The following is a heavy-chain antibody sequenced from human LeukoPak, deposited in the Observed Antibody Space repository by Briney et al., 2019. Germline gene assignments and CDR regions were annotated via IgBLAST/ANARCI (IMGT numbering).Heavy chain of an antibody. CDR2: IYYSGST. Sequence: PSETLSLTCTVSGVSISSGGYYWSWIRQHPGKGLEWIGYIYYSGSTYYNPSLKSRVTISVDTSKNQFSLKLSSVTAADTAVYYCAGFVVGDHNWFDPWGQGTLVTVSS. CDR1: GVSISSGGYY. D-gene: IGHD2-2*01. J-gene: IGHJ5*02. V-gene: IGHV4-31*03. CDR3: AGFVVGDHNWFDP.